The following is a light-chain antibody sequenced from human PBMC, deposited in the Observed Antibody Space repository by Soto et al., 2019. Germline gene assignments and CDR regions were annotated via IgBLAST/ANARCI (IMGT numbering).Light chain of an antibody. V-gene: IGLV2-14*01. CDR2: DVS. Sequence: QAAPTQPSPLSGSPGQSITISCPGTSSDVGGYNYVSWYQQHPGKAPKLMIYDVSNRPSGVSNRFSGSKSGNTASLTISGLQAEDEADYYCSSYTSSTYYVFGTGTKVTVL. CDR3: SSYTSSTYYV. J-gene: IGLJ1*01. CDR1: SSDVGGYNY.